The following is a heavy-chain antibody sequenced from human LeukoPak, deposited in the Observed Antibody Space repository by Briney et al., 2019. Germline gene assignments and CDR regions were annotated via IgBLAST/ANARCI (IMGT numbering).Heavy chain of an antibody. CDR2: INHSGST. CDR1: GGSFSGYC. CDR3: ARIVRRPHYYYGMDV. V-gene: IGHV4-34*01. Sequence: SETLSLTCAVYGGSFSGYCWSWIRQPPGKGLEWIGEINHSGSTNYNPSLKSRVTISVDTSKNQFSLKLSSVTAADTAVYYCARIVRRPHYYYGMDVWGKGTTVTVSS. D-gene: IGHD4-17*01. J-gene: IGHJ6*04.